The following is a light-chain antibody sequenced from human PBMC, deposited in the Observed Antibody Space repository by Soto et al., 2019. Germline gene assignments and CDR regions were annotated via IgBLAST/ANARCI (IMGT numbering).Light chain of an antibody. J-gene: IGKJ3*01. Sequence: DIQLTQSPSFLSASVGDRVTITCRASQGIRSYLAWYQQKPGKAPKFLIYAASTLQSGVPSRFSGSGSGTEFTLTISSLQPEDFANYYCQHLNSYPRTFGPGTKVDIK. V-gene: IGKV1-9*01. CDR3: QHLNSYPRT. CDR1: QGIRSY. CDR2: AAS.